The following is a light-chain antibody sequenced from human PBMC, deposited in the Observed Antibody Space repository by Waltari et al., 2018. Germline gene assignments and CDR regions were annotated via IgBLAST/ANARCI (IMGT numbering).Light chain of an antibody. CDR1: ISNLGTNY. CDR3: ASWDDSRSVGV. J-gene: IGLJ3*02. CDR2: RNN. V-gene: IGLV1-47*01. Sequence: QSVLTQPPSASGTPGQRVTTSCSGSISNLGTNYVYWYQQFPGTAPKLLIQRNNQRASVVPDRFSGSKSGTSASLAISGLRSEDEADYYCASWDDSRSVGVFGGGTKLTVL.